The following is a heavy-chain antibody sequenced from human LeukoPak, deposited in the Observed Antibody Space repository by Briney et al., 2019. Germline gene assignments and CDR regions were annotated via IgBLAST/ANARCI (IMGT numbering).Heavy chain of an antibody. D-gene: IGHD6-19*01. CDR3: AKDAAAVTGRRAGFDY. J-gene: IGHJ4*02. V-gene: IGHV3-23*01. Sequence: PGGSLRLSCAASRFIFSTYSMSWVRQAPGKGPEWVSSISDGGTNTYYADSVKGRFTISRDNSKNTLSLQMNNLRDEDTAVYYCAKDAAAVTGRRAGFDYWGQGTLVIVSS. CDR2: ISDGGTNT. CDR1: RFIFSTYS.